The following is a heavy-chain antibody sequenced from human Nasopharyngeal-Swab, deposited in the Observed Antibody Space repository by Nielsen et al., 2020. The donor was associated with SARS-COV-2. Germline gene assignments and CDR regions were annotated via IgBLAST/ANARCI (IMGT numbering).Heavy chain of an antibody. CDR2: IYYTGST. CDR3: ARENWQLANVFDI. J-gene: IGHJ3*02. D-gene: IGHD6-19*01. CDR1: GGSISNSNYQ. Sequence: SETLSLTCTVSGGSISNSNYQWAWIRQPPGKGLEWIGTIYYTGSTYYNPSLKSRVTISIDMSTKEFSLKVTSVTAADTAVYYCARENWQLANVFDIWGQGTMVTVSS. V-gene: IGHV4-39*07.